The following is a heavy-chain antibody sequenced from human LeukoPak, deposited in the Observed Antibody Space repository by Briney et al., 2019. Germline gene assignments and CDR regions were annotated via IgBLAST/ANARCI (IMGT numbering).Heavy chain of an antibody. CDR2: ISYDGSNK. V-gene: IGHV3-30-3*01. CDR1: GFTFSSYA. J-gene: IGHJ6*03. CDR3: AREVAARRRSPDYYYYYMDV. Sequence: GGSLRLSCAASGFTFSSYAMHWVRQAPGKGLEWVAVISYDGSNKYYADSVKGRFTISRDNSKNTLYLQMNSLRAEDTAVYYCAREVAARRRSPDYYYYYMDVWGKGTTVTVSS. D-gene: IGHD6-6*01.